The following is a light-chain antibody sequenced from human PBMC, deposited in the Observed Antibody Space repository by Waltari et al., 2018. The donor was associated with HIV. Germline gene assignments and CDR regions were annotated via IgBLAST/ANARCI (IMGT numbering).Light chain of an antibody. Sequence: QSALTQPASVSGSPGQSITISCTGTSSDVGGYNSVSWYQQNPGKAPKRMIYEVSNRPSGGSNRFSGSKSGNTASLTISGLQAEDEADYYCSSYTSSSTHGVFGGGTKLTVL. CDR3: SSYTSSSTHGV. J-gene: IGLJ2*01. CDR2: EVS. V-gene: IGLV2-14*01. CDR1: SSDVGGYNS.